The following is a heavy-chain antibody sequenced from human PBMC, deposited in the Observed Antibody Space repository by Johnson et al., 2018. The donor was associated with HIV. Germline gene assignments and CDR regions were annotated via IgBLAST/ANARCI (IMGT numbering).Heavy chain of an antibody. CDR3: ARGHSSSPYEDAFDI. D-gene: IGHD6-13*01. J-gene: IGHJ3*02. CDR2: INWNGGST. CDR1: GFTFDDYG. V-gene: IGHV3-20*04. Sequence: VQLVESGGGVVRPGGSLRLSCVASGFTFDDYGMSWVRQAPGKGLEWVSGINWNGGSTGYADSVKGRFTISRDNAKNSLYLQMNSMRAEDTAVYYCARGHSSSPYEDAFDIWGQGTMVTVSS.